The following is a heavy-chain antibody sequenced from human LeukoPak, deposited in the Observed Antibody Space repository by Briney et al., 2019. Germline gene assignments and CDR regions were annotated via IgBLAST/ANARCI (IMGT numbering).Heavy chain of an antibody. CDR3: ARASYTNDFWSGYYDFDY. Sequence: GGSLRLSCAASGFTVSSNYMSWVRQAPGKGLEWLSVIYSGGSTYYADSVKGRFTISRDNSKNTLYLQMNSLRAEDTAVYYCARASYTNDFWSGYYDFDYWGQGTLVTVSS. V-gene: IGHV3-66*02. CDR2: IYSGGST. CDR1: GFTVSSNY. D-gene: IGHD3-3*01. J-gene: IGHJ4*02.